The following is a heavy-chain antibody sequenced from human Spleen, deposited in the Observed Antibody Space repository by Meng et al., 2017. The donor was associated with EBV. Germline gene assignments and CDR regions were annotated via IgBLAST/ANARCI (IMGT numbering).Heavy chain of an antibody. Sequence: QITLKESGPTLVQPTQTLTLICTLSAFSLRSSGVRADWIRQPPGKALEWLAIIYWDDDKCYSPSLKSRLTITKDTSKNQVVLTMTNMDPVDTATYYCAHSGGYNFWSGYYYAVWFDPWGQGTLGTVSS. V-gene: IGHV2-5*02. D-gene: IGHD3-3*01. CDR1: AFSLRSSGVR. CDR2: IYWDDDK. CDR3: AHSGGYNFWSGYYYAVWFDP. J-gene: IGHJ5*02.